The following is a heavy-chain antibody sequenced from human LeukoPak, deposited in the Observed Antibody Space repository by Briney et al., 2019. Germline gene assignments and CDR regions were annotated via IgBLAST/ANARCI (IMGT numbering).Heavy chain of an antibody. Sequence: PGGSLRLSCAASGFTFSSYAMSWVRQAPGKGLEWVSAMSGSGGSTYYADSVKGRFTISRDNSKNTLYLQMNSLRAEDTAVYYCAKDLGGDYYDSSGYSDYWGQGTLVTVSS. D-gene: IGHD3-22*01. J-gene: IGHJ4*02. CDR3: AKDLGGDYYDSSGYSDY. V-gene: IGHV3-23*01. CDR1: GFTFSSYA. CDR2: MSGSGGST.